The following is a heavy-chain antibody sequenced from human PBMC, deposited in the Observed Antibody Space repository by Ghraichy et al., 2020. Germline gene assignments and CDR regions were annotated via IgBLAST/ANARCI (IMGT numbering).Heavy chain of an antibody. CDR3: ARKQLVPWYFDL. CDR1: GGSISSSNW. J-gene: IGHJ2*01. CDR2: IYHSGST. Sequence: SETLSITCAVSGGSISSSNWWSWVRQPPGKGLEWIGEIYHSGSTNYNPSLKSRVTISVDKSKNQFSLKLSSVTAADTAVYYCARKQLVPWYFDLWGRGTLVTVSS. D-gene: IGHD6-6*01. V-gene: IGHV4-4*02.